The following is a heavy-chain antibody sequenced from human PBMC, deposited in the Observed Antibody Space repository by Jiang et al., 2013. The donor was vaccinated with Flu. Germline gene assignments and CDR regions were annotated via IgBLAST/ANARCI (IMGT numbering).Heavy chain of an antibody. V-gene: IGHV1-69*01. CDR3: ARAIGGYSYGPFEY. CDR2: IIPIFGTT. J-gene: IGHJ4*02. Sequence: SGAEVKKPGSSVRVSCKASGGTLSSYATNWVRQAPGQGLEWMGGIIPIFGTTEYAQKFQGRVTITADELTGTVYMELTSLKSEDTAVYYCARAIGGYSYGPFEYWGQGTLVTVSA. D-gene: IGHD5-18*01. CDR1: GGTLSSYA.